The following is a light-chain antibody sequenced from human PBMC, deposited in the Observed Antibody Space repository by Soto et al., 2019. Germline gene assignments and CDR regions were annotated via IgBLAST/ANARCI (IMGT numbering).Light chain of an antibody. CDR1: QTFSNF. V-gene: IGKV1-39*01. CDR2: GAS. CDR3: QQSYSTPYT. Sequence: DIQMTQSPSSLSASVGDRVTITCRASQTFSNFLNWYQQKPGKAPKLLVYGASSLQSGVPSRFSGSGSGTDFKLTITSLQPEDFATYYCQQSYSTPYTFGQGTQLQIK. J-gene: IGKJ2*01.